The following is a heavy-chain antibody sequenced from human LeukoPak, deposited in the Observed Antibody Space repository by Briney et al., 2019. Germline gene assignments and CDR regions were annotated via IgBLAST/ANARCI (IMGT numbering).Heavy chain of an antibody. D-gene: IGHD5-18*01. CDR2: IGAYNGNT. V-gene: IGHV1-18*01. CDR3: ARSGYSYGYVFDY. J-gene: IGHJ4*02. Sequence: ASVKVSCKASGYTFSNYDISWGRKAPGQGLEWVEWIGAYNGNTNHAKKVQGRVIMTTDTSTNTAYMELRSLRSDDTAVYYCARSGYSYGYVFDYWGQGTLVTVSS. CDR1: GYTFSNYD.